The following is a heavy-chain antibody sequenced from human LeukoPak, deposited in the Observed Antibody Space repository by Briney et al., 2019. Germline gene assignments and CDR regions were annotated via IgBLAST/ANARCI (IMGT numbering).Heavy chain of an antibody. CDR2: LYYSGST. CDR1: GGSISSGGYY. CDR3: ARLSSRGYFSPDY. J-gene: IGHJ4*02. Sequence: SETLTLTCTVSGGSISSGGYYWSWIRQQPGQGLEWIGYLYYSGSTYYNPSHNSRVTISADTSKSPFSLNLSTVTAADTAVYYCARLSSRGYFSPDYWGQGTLVTVSS. V-gene: IGHV4-31*03. D-gene: IGHD3-10*01.